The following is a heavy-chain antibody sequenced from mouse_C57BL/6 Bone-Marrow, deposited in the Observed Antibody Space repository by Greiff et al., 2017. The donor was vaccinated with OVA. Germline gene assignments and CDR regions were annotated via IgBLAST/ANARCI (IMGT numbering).Heavy chain of an antibody. D-gene: IGHD1-1*01. Sequence: QVQLKQPGAELVKPGASVKLSCKASGYTFTSYWMQWVKQRPGQGLEWIGEINPSDSYTNSNHKFTGKAPLTIATSSSTAYMQLSSLTSEDSAVYYCAREGIYYYGSSYLMDYWGQGTSVTVSS. CDR2: INPSDSYT. CDR1: GYTFTSYW. V-gene: IGHV1-50*01. CDR3: AREGIYYYGSSYLMDY. J-gene: IGHJ4*01.